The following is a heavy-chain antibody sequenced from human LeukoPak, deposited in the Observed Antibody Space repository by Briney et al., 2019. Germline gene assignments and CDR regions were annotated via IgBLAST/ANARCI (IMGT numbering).Heavy chain of an antibody. CDR2: ISFDGTKK. CDR3: AKAAALDYYDSSGFCGVSCYFDY. V-gene: IGHV3-30*18. D-gene: IGHD3-22*01. J-gene: IGHJ4*02. Sequence: GGSLRLSCAASGLSFSTYGMHWVRQAPGKGLEWVTIISFDGTKKYYADSVKGRFNISRDNSKNSLYLQMNSLRAEDTALYYCAKAAALDYYDSSGFCGVSCYFDYWGQGTLVTVSS. CDR1: GLSFSTYG.